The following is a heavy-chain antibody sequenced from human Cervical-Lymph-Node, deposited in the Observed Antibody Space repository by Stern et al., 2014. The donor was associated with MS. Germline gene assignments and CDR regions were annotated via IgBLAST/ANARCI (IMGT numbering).Heavy chain of an antibody. CDR1: GGSISRGGYY. V-gene: IGHV4-31*03. J-gene: IGHJ2*01. D-gene: IGHD1/OR15-1a*01. Sequence: VQLVESGPGLVKPSQTLSLTCTVSGGSISRGGYYWSWIRQHPGKGLEWIGYIYYSGSTYYNPSLKSRVTISVDTSKNQFSLKLSSVTAADTAVYYCATTPKTNWYFDLWGRGTLVTVSS. CDR2: IYYSGST. CDR3: ATTPKTNWYFDL.